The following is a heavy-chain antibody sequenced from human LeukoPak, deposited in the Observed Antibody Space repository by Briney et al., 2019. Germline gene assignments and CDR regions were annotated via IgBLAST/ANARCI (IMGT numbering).Heavy chain of an antibody. CDR2: IYYSGST. Sequence: SETLSFTCTVSGGSISSYYWSWIRQPPGKGLEWIGYIYYSGSTNYNPSLKSRVTISVDTSKNQFSLKLSSVTAADTAVYYCARDYYATDAFDIWGQGTMVTVSS. J-gene: IGHJ3*02. CDR3: ARDYYATDAFDI. CDR1: GGSISSYY. V-gene: IGHV4-59*01. D-gene: IGHD3-10*01.